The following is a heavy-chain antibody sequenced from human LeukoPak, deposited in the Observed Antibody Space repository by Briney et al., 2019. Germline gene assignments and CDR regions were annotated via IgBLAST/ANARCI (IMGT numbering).Heavy chain of an antibody. CDR2: INQDGSEK. D-gene: IGHD3-10*01. CDR1: GFSFSSYW. V-gene: IGHV3-7*01. Sequence: PGVSLRLSCAASGFSFSSYWMSWVRQAPGKGLEWVANINQDGSEKYYVDSVKGRFTVSRDNAKNSLYVQMNSLRAEDTAVYYCARHAQWFGQFQYHFDYWGQGTLVTVSS. CDR3: ARHAQWFGQFQYHFDY. J-gene: IGHJ4*02.